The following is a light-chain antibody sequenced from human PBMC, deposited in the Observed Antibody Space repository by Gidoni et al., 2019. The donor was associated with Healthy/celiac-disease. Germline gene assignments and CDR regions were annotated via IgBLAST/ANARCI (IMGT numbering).Light chain of an antibody. Sequence: DTQMTQSPSSLSASVGDRVTITGRASQRISSYLNWYQPKPGKAPKLLIYAASSLQRGVPSRFSGVGSGTDFTLTISSRRPEDFATYYVQRRYSTPGTFGQGTRLEIK. CDR3: QRRYSTPGT. CDR1: QRISSY. V-gene: IGKV1-39*01. CDR2: AAS. J-gene: IGKJ5*01.